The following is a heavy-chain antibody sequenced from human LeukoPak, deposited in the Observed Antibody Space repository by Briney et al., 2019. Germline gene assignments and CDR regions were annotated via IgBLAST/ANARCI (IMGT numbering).Heavy chain of an antibody. V-gene: IGHV4-61*01. J-gene: IGHJ6*03. CDR1: GYSISSGYY. CDR2: IYYSGST. CDR3: ARIDYTYYYMDV. Sequence: SETLSLTCTVSGYSISSGYYWGWIRQPPGKGLEWIGYIYYSGSTNYNPSLKSRVTISVDTSKNQFSLKLSSVTAADTAVYYCARIDYTYYYMDVWGKGTTVTVSS.